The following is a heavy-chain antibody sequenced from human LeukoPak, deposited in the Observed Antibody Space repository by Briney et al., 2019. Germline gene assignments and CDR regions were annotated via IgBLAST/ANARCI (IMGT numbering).Heavy chain of an antibody. Sequence: SETLSLTCTVSGGSISSYYWSWIRQPPGKGLEWIGYIYNSGSTNYNPSLKSRVTISLDTSKNQFSLKLSSVTATDTAVYYCASSDHYDSSGFGLDAFDIWGQGTMVTVSS. CDR3: ASSDHYDSSGFGLDAFDI. CDR2: IYNSGST. J-gene: IGHJ3*02. V-gene: IGHV4-59*08. D-gene: IGHD3-22*01. CDR1: GGSISSYY.